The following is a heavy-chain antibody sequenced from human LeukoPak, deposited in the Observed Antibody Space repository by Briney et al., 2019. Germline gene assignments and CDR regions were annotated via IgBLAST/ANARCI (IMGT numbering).Heavy chain of an antibody. Sequence: PGGSPRLSCAASGFTFSSYSMNWVRQAPGEGLEWVSSISSSSSYIYYADSVKGRFTISRDNAKNSLYLQMNSLRAEDTAVYYCARDQHRDYWGQGTLVTVSS. J-gene: IGHJ4*02. V-gene: IGHV3-21*01. CDR1: GFTFSSYS. CDR3: ARDQHRDY. D-gene: IGHD6-13*01. CDR2: ISSSSSYI.